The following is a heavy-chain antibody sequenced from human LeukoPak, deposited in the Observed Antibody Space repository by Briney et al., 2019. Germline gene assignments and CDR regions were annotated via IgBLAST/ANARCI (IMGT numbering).Heavy chain of an antibody. CDR3: ARDFYTAMGP. V-gene: IGHV4-59*01. D-gene: IGHD5-18*01. J-gene: IGHJ5*02. CDR1: GGSISSYY. Sequence: KSSETLSLTCTVSGGSISSYYWSWIRQPPGKGLEWIGYIYYSGSTNYNPSLKSRVTISVDTSKNQFSLKLSSVTAADTAVYYCARDFYTAMGPWGQGTLVTVSS. CDR2: IYYSGST.